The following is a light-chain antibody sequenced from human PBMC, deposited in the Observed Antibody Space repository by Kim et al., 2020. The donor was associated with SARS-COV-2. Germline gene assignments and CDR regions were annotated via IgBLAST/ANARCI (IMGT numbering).Light chain of an antibody. V-gene: IGLV3-1*01. CDR2: QDS. Sequence: SYELTQPPSVSVSPGKTASFTGSGDKLGDKYACWYQQKPGQSPVLVIYQDSKRPSGIPERFSGSNSGNTATLTISGTQAMDEADYYCQAWDSSTAWVFGGGTQLTVL. CDR1: KLGDKY. J-gene: IGLJ3*02. CDR3: QAWDSSTAWV.